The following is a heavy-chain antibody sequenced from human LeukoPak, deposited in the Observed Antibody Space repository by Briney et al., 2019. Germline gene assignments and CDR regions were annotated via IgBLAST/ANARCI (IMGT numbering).Heavy chain of an antibody. V-gene: IGHV3-66*04. D-gene: IGHD2-15*01. CDR1: GFTVSSNY. Sequence: PGGSLRLSCAASGFTVSSNYISWVRQAPGKGLEWVSFINSGGSTSYADSVKGRFTISRDNSKNTLYLQMNSLRAEDTAVYYCARPKLGYCSGGSCSPSDYWGQGTLVTVSS. CDR3: ARPKLGYCSGGSCSPSDY. CDR2: INSGGST. J-gene: IGHJ4*02.